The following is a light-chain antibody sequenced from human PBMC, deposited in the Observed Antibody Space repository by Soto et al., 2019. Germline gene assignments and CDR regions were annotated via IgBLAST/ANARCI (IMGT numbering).Light chain of an antibody. CDR2: DVS. J-gene: IGLJ3*02. V-gene: IGLV2-11*01. CDR1: NSDIGNHNY. CDR3: CSYPGSHTWV. Sequence: QSALTQPRSVSGSPGQSVTISCTGTNSDIGNHNYVSWYQQHPGKAPKVMIYDVSKRPSGVPDRFSGSKSGNTASLTISGIQAEDEADYYCCSYPGSHTWVFGGGTQLTVL.